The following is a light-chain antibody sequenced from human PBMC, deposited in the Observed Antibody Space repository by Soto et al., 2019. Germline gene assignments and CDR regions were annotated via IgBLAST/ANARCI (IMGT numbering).Light chain of an antibody. CDR2: GAS. J-gene: IGKJ1*01. V-gene: IGKV4-1*01. Sequence: DIVMTQSPDSLAVSLGERATINCKSSRNIFYSSNNEAYLAWYQQKPGQPPKLLFYGASIRQSGVPDRFSGSGSGTDFTLTISSLQAEDVAVYYCQQYYGSWTFGQGTKVEIK. CDR3: QQYYGSWT. CDR1: RNIFYSSNNEAY.